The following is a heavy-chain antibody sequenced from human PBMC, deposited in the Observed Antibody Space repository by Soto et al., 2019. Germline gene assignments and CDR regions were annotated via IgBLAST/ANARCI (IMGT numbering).Heavy chain of an antibody. CDR1: GFTFSNAW. V-gene: IGHV3-15*01. CDR3: AREAAVDGWTPFSDY. D-gene: IGHD6-19*01. Sequence: PGGSLRLSCAASGFTFSNAWMSWVRQAPGKGLEWVGRIKSKTDGGTTDYAAPVKGRFTISRDDSKNTLYLQMNSLRAEDTAVYYCAREAAVDGWTPFSDYWGQGTLVTVSS. CDR2: IKSKTDGGTT. J-gene: IGHJ4*02.